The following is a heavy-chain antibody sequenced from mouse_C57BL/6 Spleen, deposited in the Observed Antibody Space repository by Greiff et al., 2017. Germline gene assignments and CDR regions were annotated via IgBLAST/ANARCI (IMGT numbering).Heavy chain of an antibody. CDR2: ISDGGSYT. J-gene: IGHJ4*01. Sequence: EVKLVESGGGLVKPGGSLKLSCAASGFTFSSYAMSWVRQTPEKRLEWVATISDGGSYTYYPDNVKGRFTISRDNAKNNRYLQMSRLKSEDTAMYYCARGREPYFCAMDYWGRGTSVTVSS. V-gene: IGHV5-4*03. CDR1: GFTFSSYA. CDR3: ARGREPYFCAMDY.